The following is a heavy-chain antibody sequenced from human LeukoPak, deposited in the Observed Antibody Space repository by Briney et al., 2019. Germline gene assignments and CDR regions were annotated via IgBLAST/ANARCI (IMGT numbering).Heavy chain of an antibody. CDR3: ARVIFGVVIIPYFDS. D-gene: IGHD3-3*01. Sequence: GGSLRLSCAASGLTVSSNYMSWVRQAPGKGLEWVSVIYSGGSTYYADSVKGRFTISRDNAKNSLYLQMNSLRGEDTAIYYCARVIFGVVIIPYFDSWGQGILVTVSS. CDR2: IYSGGST. J-gene: IGHJ4*02. V-gene: IGHV3-53*01. CDR1: GLTVSSNY.